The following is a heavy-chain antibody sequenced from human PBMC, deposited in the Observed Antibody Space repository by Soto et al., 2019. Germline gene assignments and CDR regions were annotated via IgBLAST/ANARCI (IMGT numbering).Heavy chain of an antibody. CDR2: IYYSGST. V-gene: IGHV4-59*08. Sequence: XXTLSLPCTVYGGSIRRSYWRWIRQPPGKGLEWIGYIYYSGSTNYNPSLKSRVTISVDTSKNQLSLKLSSVTAADTAVYYCARRYGYYFDYWGQGTLVTVS. D-gene: IGHD4-17*01. CDR3: ARRYGYYFDY. J-gene: IGHJ4*02. CDR1: GGSIRRSY.